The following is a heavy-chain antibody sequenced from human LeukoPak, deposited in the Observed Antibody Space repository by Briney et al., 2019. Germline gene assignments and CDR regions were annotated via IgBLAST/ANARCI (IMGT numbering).Heavy chain of an antibody. Sequence: PSETLSLTCAVYGGSFSGYYWSWIRQPPGKGLEWIGYIYYSGSTNYNPSLKSRVTISVDTSKNQFSLKLSSVTAADTAVYYCARDYYDSSGYWPLQHWGQGTLVTVSS. J-gene: IGHJ1*01. V-gene: IGHV4-59*01. D-gene: IGHD3-22*01. CDR1: GGSFSGYY. CDR3: ARDYYDSSGYWPLQH. CDR2: IYYSGST.